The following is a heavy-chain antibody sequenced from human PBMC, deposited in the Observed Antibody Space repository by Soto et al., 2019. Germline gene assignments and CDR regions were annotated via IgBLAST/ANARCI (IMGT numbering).Heavy chain of an antibody. V-gene: IGHV4-31*03. CDR1: GGSISSGGYY. CDR2: IYYSGST. Sequence: SETLSLTCTVSGGSISSGGYYWSWIRQHPGKGLEWIGYIYYSGSTYYNPSLKSRVTISVDTSKNHFSLRVEDTAVYYCAKDKAHSSGHEVFDYRGQGTLVTVSS. D-gene: IGHD3-22*01. CDR3: AKDKAHSSGHEVFDY. J-gene: IGHJ4*02.